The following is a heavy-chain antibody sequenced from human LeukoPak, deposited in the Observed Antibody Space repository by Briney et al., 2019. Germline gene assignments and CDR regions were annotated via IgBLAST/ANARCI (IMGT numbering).Heavy chain of an antibody. CDR2: IYYSGST. CDR3: ARQHRTGPYYYMDV. D-gene: IGHD1-14*01. Sequence: SETLSLTCTVSGGSIRSYYWSWIRQPPGKGLEWIGCIYYSGSTYYNPSLKSPVTISVDTSKNQFSLKLSSVTAADTAVYYCARQHRTGPYYYMDVWGKGTTVTVSS. J-gene: IGHJ6*03. CDR1: GGSIRSYY. V-gene: IGHV4-59*04.